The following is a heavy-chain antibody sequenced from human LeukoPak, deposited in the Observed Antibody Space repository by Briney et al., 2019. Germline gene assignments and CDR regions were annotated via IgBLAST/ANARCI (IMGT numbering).Heavy chain of an antibody. CDR2: IYTSGST. CDR3: ARKGEMATVTD. CDR1: GGSISSGSYY. Sequence: PSETLSLTCTVSGGSISSGSYYWSWIRQPAGKGLEWIGRIYTSGSTNYNPSLKSRVTISVDTSKNQFSLKLSSVTAADTAVYYCARKGEMATVTDWGQGTLVTVSS. D-gene: IGHD5-24*01. V-gene: IGHV4-61*02. J-gene: IGHJ4*02.